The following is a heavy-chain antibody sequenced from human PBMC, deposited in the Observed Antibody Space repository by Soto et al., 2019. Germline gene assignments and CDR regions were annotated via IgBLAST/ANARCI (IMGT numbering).Heavy chain of an antibody. J-gene: IGHJ6*02. CDR2: IYHSGST. Sequence: SETLSLTCAVSGGSISSSNWWSWVRQPPGKGLEWIGEIYHSGSTNYNPSLKSRVTISVDKSKNQFSLKLSSVTAADTAVYYCASSWYGDYYYGMDVWGQGTTVTVSS. CDR3: ASSWYGDYYYGMDV. CDR1: GGSISSSNW. V-gene: IGHV4-4*02. D-gene: IGHD6-13*01.